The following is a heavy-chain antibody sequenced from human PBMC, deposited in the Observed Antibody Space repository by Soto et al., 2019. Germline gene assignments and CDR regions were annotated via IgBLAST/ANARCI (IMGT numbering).Heavy chain of an antibody. CDR1: GGSISSSSYY. CDR2: ISYSGST. V-gene: IGHV4-39*01. D-gene: IGHD3-22*01. J-gene: IGHJ4*02. CDR3: ASYYYDSSGYYYVPGVY. Sequence: QLQLQESGPGLVKPSETLSLTCTVSGGSISSSSYYWGWIRQPPGKGLEWIGSISYSGSTYYNPSLQSRVTISVDTSKNQFSLKLSSVTAADTAVYYCASYYYDSSGYYYVPGVYWGQGTLVTVSS.